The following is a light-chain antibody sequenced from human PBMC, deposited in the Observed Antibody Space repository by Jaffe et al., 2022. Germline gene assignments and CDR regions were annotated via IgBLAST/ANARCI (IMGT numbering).Light chain of an antibody. Sequence: DIQMTQSPSSLSASLGDRVTITCQASQDISTYLNWYQQKPGKAPKFLIYDASKMETGVPSRFSGSVAGTNFTFTISSLQPEDIATYFCQQYDDLPWTFGQGTKVEIK. J-gene: IGKJ1*01. CDR2: DAS. CDR3: QQYDDLPWT. V-gene: IGKV1-33*01. CDR1: QDISTY.